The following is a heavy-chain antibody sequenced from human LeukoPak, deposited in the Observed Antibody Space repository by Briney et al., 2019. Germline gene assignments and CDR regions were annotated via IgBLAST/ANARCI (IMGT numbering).Heavy chain of an antibody. V-gene: IGHV3-53*01. CDR2: IYSDGYT. J-gene: IGHJ4*02. D-gene: IGHD1-26*01. CDR1: GFTFSHYA. CDR3: TRGGAGYPFDY. Sequence: PGGSLRLSCAASGFTFSHYAMSWVRQAPGKGLEWVSTIYSDGYTYYAGSVKGRFTISRDNSKKTLYLQMNSLRAEDTAVYYCTRGGAGYPFDYWGQGTLVTVSS.